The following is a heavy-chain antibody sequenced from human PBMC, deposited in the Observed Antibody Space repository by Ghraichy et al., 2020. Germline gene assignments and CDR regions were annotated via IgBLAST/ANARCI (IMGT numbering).Heavy chain of an antibody. CDR2: ISSNGGST. CDR3: VKALGLRFLEWLLSSGLAY. J-gene: IGHJ4*02. CDR1: GFTFSSYV. Sequence: GSLRLSCSASGFTFSSYVMHWVRQAPGKGLEYVSAISSNGGSTYYADSVKGRFTISRDNSKNTLYLQMSSLRAEDTAVYYCVKALGLRFLEWLLSSGLAYWGQGTLVTVSS. V-gene: IGHV3-64D*09. D-gene: IGHD3-3*01.